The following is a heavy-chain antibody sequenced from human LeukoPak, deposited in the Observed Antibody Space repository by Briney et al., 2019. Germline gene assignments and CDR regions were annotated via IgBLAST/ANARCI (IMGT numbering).Heavy chain of an antibody. Sequence: GGSLRLSCAASGFTFSSYAISWVRQAPGKGLEWVSAISGSGGSTYYADSVKGRFTISRDNSKNALYLQMNSLRAEDTAVYYCAKDHIVVVTAIHDAFDIWGQGTMVTVSS. J-gene: IGHJ3*02. CDR2: ISGSGGST. CDR3: AKDHIVVVTAIHDAFDI. D-gene: IGHD2-21*02. CDR1: GFTFSSYA. V-gene: IGHV3-23*01.